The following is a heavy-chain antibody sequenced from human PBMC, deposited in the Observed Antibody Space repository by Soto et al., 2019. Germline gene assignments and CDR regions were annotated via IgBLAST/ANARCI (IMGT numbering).Heavy chain of an antibody. J-gene: IGHJ6*02. CDR2: IIPIFGTA. CDR1: GFPFGAYY. Sequence: ASVKVSCKASGFPFGAYYMHWVRQAPGQGLEWMGGIIPIFGTANYAQKFQGRVTITADESTSTAYMELSSLRSEDTAVYYCARAGYDFWSGPPPGPPYYYYGMDVWGQGTTVTVSS. D-gene: IGHD3-3*01. V-gene: IGHV1-69*13. CDR3: ARAGYDFWSGPPPGPPYYYYGMDV.